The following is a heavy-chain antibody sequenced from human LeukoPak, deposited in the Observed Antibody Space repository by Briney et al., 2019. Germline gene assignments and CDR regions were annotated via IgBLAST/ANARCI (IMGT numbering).Heavy chain of an antibody. CDR3: ARVPAYCGGDCSPHYYFDY. D-gene: IGHD2-21*02. Sequence: GASVKVSCKASGGTFSSYAISWVRQAPGQGLEWMGRIIPILGIANYAQKFQGRVTITADKSTSTAYMELSSLRFEDTAVYYCARVPAYCGGDCSPHYYFDYWGQGTLVTVSS. CDR1: GGTFSSYA. J-gene: IGHJ4*02. V-gene: IGHV1-69*04. CDR2: IIPILGIA.